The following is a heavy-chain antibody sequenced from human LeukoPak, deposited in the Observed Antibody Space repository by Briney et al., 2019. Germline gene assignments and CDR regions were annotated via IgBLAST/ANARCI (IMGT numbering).Heavy chain of an antibody. CDR2: ISSSSSYI. V-gene: IGHV3-21*01. Sequence: SGGSLRLSCAASGFTFSSYSMNWVRQAPGKGLEWVSSISSSSSYIYYADSVKGRFTISRDNAKNSLYLQMNSLRAEDTAVYYCARVGVVPAAIPVDGFDPWGQGTLVTVSS. D-gene: IGHD2-2*02. J-gene: IGHJ5*02. CDR1: GFTFSSYS. CDR3: ARVGVVPAAIPVDGFDP.